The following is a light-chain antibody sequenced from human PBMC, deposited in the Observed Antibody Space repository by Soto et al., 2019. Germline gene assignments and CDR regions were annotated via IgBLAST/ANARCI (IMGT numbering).Light chain of an antibody. Sequence: EIVLTQSPATLSLSPGERATLSCRASQSVSSYLAWYQQKPGQGPRLLIYDASNRATGISARFSGSGSGTDFTLTISSLEPEDFTVYYCQQRSSWPPAFGQGTKVEIK. J-gene: IGKJ1*01. CDR2: DAS. CDR1: QSVSSY. CDR3: QQRSSWPPA. V-gene: IGKV3-11*01.